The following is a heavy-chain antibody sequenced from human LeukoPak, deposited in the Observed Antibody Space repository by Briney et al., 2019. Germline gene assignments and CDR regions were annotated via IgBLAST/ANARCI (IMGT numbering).Heavy chain of an antibody. CDR1: AFTFSSYW. D-gene: IGHD1-26*01. J-gene: IGHJ3*02. CDR2: INSDGSTT. Sequence: GGSLRLSCAASAFTFSSYWMHWVRQAPGKGLVWVSRINSDGSTTTYADSMKGRFTISRDNAKNTLYLQMNSLRAEDTAVYYCAVKWTYDGFDIWGQGTMVTVSS. CDR3: AVKWTYDGFDI. V-gene: IGHV3-74*01.